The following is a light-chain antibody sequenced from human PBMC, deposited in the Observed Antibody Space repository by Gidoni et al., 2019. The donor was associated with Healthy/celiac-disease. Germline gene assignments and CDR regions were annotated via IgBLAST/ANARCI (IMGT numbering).Light chain of an antibody. CDR2: AAS. V-gene: IGKV1-8*01. CDR3: QQYYSYPLLT. Sequence: AIRMPPSPSSFSAYTRYRVTITGRACPGISSSLALYQQKPGKAPKLLIYAASTLQSGVPSRFSGSGSGTDFTLTISCLQSEDFATYYCQQYYSYPLLTFGGGTKVEIK. CDR1: PGISSS. J-gene: IGKJ4*01.